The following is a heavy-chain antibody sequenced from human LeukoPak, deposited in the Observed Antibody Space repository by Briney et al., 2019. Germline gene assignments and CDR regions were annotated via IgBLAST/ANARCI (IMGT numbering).Heavy chain of an antibody. D-gene: IGHD3-3*01. CDR1: GGSITSGSYY. CDR2: IYYSGGT. CDR3: ARHVRFLEWFADYYYYMDV. J-gene: IGHJ6*03. V-gene: IGHV4-39*01. Sequence: PSQTLSLTCTVSGGSITSGSYYWGWIRQPPGKGLEWIGSIYYSGGTYYNPSLKSRVTISVDTSKNQFSLKLSSVTAADTAVYYCARHVRFLEWFADYYYYMDVWRKGTTVTVSS.